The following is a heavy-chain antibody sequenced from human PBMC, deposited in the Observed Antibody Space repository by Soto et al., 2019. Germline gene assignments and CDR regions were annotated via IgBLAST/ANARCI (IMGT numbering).Heavy chain of an antibody. J-gene: IGHJ6*02. Sequence: SVKVSCKASGGTFSSYAISWVRQAPGQGLEWMGGIIPIFGTANYAQKFQGRVTITADESTSTAYMELSSLRSEDTAVYYCARVFPEDYGMDVWGQGTTVTVSS. D-gene: IGHD3-3*01. V-gene: IGHV1-69*13. CDR2: IIPIFGTA. CDR3: ARVFPEDYGMDV. CDR1: GGTFSSYA.